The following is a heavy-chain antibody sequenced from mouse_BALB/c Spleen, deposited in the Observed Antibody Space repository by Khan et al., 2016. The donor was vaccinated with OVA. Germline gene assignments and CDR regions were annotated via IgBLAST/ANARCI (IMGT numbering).Heavy chain of an antibody. J-gene: IGHJ3*01. CDR3: ARGGGTAPFAY. CDR1: GFTFSDYG. Sequence: EVELVESGGGLVQPGGSRKLSCAASGFTFSDYGMAWVRQAPGKGPAWVAFISDLAYTIYYADTVTGRFIISRENAKNTLYLELSSQRSEDTAIYYCARGGGTAPFAYWGLGTLVTVSA. V-gene: IGHV5-15*02. CDR2: ISDLAYTI. D-gene: IGHD1-2*01.